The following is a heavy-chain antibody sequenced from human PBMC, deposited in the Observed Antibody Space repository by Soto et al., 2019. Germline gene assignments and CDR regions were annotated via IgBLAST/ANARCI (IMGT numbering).Heavy chain of an antibody. CDR3: AKDHRTRRAAILYYFDY. Sequence: GGSLRLSCAASGFTFSSYAMSWVRQAPGKGLEWVSAISGSGGSTYYADSVKGRFTISRDNSKNTLYLQMNSLRAEDTAVYYCAKDHRTRRAAILYYFDYWGQGTLVTVSS. V-gene: IGHV3-23*01. J-gene: IGHJ4*02. CDR1: GFTFSSYA. D-gene: IGHD2-2*02. CDR2: ISGSGGST.